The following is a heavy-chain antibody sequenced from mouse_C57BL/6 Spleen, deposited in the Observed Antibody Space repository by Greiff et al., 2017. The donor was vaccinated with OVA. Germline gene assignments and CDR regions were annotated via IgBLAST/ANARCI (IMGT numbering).Heavy chain of an antibody. CDR1: GYSITSGYY. J-gene: IGHJ2*01. CDR2: ISYDGSN. D-gene: IGHD2-4*01. Sequence: EVQLQESGPGLVKPSQSLSLTCSVTGYSITSGYYWNWIRQFPGNKLEWMGYISYDGSNNYNPSLKNRISITRDTSKNQFFLKLNSVTTEDTATYYCARDRNDYDGGYYFDYWGQGTTLTVSS. V-gene: IGHV3-6*01. CDR3: ARDRNDYDGGYYFDY.